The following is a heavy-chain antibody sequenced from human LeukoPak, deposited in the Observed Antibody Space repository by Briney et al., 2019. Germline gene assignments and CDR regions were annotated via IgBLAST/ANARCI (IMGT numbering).Heavy chain of an antibody. CDR1: GGTFSSYA. Sequence: GASVKVSCKASGGTFSSYAISWVRQAPGQGLEWMGGIIPTFGTANYAQKFQGRVTITADESTSTAYMELSSLRSEDTAVYYCARELEKLLWFGEFDDAFDIWGQGTTVTVSS. D-gene: IGHD3-10*01. CDR2: IIPTFGTA. J-gene: IGHJ3*02. CDR3: ARELEKLLWFGEFDDAFDI. V-gene: IGHV1-69*13.